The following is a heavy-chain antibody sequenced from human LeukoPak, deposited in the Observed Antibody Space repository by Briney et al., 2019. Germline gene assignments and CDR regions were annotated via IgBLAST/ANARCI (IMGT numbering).Heavy chain of an antibody. CDR2: IYTSGST. J-gene: IGHJ5*02. Sequence: SETLSLTCTVSGGSISSYNRSWIRQPAGKGLEWIGRIYTSGSTNYNPSLKSRVTMSVDTSKNQFSLKLSSVTAADTAVYYCASTSGRGTRFLEWPGWFDPWGQGTLVTVSS. CDR3: ASTSGRGTRFLEWPGWFDP. CDR1: GGSISSYN. D-gene: IGHD3-3*01. V-gene: IGHV4-4*07.